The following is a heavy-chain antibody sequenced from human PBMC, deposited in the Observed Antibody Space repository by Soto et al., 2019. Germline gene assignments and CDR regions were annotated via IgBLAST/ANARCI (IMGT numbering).Heavy chain of an antibody. V-gene: IGHV1-2*02. J-gene: IGHJ4*02. Sequence: QGQLVQSGAEVKKPGASVKVSCKASGYTCTGYYMHWVRQAPGQGLEWMGCINPNSGGTKYAQKFQGRVTMTRDTSISTAYMELSRLRSDDTAVYYRASLGGIAAAEDYWGQGTLVTVSS. CDR2: INPNSGGT. CDR1: GYTCTGYY. D-gene: IGHD6-13*01. CDR3: ASLGGIAAAEDY.